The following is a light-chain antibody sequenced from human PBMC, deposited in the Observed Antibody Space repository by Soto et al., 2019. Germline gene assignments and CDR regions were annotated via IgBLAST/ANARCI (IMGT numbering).Light chain of an antibody. CDR1: QSILDRSKNKYY. J-gene: IGKJ1*01. V-gene: IGKV4-1*01. CDR3: QQYFTSPWT. Sequence: IVMTQSPDSLAVSLGERATFNCKSSQSILDRSKNKYYLAWHQQKSGHPPKLPIYWASLRESGVPDRFTGSGSGTGFTLNISGVQAEDVAVYYCQQYFTSPWTFGQGTKVEI. CDR2: WAS.